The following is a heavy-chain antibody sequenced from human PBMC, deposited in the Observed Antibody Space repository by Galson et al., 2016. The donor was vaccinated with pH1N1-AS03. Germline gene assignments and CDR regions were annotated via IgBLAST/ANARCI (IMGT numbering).Heavy chain of an antibody. CDR3: GRDLGKTTAASGF. Sequence: SLRLSCAATGFTFDYYAMHWIRQRLGKGLELVSGIRWDGATGYADSVQGRFTISRDQAKTSLYLQMTSLKIEYTALYYCGRDLGKTTAASGFWGQGILVNVCS. J-gene: IGHJ4*02. V-gene: IGHV3-9*01. D-gene: IGHD6-13*01. CDR2: IRWDGAT. CDR1: GFTFDYYA.